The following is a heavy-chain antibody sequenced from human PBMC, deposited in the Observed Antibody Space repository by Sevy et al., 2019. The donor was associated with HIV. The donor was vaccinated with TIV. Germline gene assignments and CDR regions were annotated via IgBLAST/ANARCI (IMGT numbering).Heavy chain of an antibody. D-gene: IGHD2-21*02. V-gene: IGHV3-15*01. CDR3: TTSPGVTASFGGVSFSDHYYGMDV. CDR1: GFTFSNAL. J-gene: IGHJ6*02. Sequence: GGSLRLSCAASGFTFSNALMSWVRQAPGKGLEWVGRIKSKTDGGTTDYAAPVKGRFTISRDDSKNTLYLQMNSLKTEDTAVYYCTTSPGVTASFGGVSFSDHYYGMDVWGQGTTVTVSS. CDR2: IKSKTDGGTT.